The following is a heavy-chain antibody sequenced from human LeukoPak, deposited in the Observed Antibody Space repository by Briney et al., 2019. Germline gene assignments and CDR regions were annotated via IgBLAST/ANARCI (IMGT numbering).Heavy chain of an antibody. V-gene: IGHV1-69*05. Sequence: SVKVSCKASRGTFSSYAISWVRHTPGQGLEWMGRIIPIFGTGNYAQKFQGRVTITTDESTSTAYMELSSLRSEDTAVYYCARDLIVVVTESYFDYWGQGTLVTVSS. CDR1: RGTFSSYA. D-gene: IGHD3-22*01. CDR2: IIPIFGTG. CDR3: ARDLIVVVTESYFDY. J-gene: IGHJ4*02.